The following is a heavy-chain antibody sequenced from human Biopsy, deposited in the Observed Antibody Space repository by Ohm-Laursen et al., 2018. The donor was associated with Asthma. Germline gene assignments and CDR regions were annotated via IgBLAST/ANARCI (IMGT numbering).Heavy chain of an antibody. Sequence: RSLRLSCTAAGFTFSSYAMSWVRQAPGKGLEWVAVISYDGSNKYYADSVKGRFTISRDNSKNTLYLQMNSLRAVDTAVYYCARESSVAGSSDFDYWGQGTLVTVSS. CDR2: ISYDGSNK. CDR3: ARESSVAGSSDFDY. D-gene: IGHD6-19*01. V-gene: IGHV3-30*03. CDR1: GFTFSSYA. J-gene: IGHJ4*02.